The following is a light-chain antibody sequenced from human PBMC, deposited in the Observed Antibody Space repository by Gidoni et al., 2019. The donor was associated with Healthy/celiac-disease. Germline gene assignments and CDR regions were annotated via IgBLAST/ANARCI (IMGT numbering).Light chain of an antibody. Sequence: LVLTRSPATLSLSPGERATLSCRASQSVSSYLAWYQQKPGQAPRLLIYDASTRATGIPARFSGSGSGTDFTLTISSLEPEDFAVYYCQQRSNWPPITFGQGTRLDIK. CDR3: QQRSNWPPIT. J-gene: IGKJ5*01. V-gene: IGKV3-11*01. CDR1: QSVSSY. CDR2: DAS.